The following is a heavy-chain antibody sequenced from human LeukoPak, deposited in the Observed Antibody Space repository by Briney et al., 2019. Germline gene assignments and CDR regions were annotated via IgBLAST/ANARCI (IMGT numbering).Heavy chain of an antibody. CDR2: IYYSGST. V-gene: IGHV4-59*01. J-gene: IGHJ6*02. CDR3: ARATPDYYYYYGMDV. Sequence: PSETLFLTCTVSGGSISSYYWSWIRQPPGKGLEWIGYIYYSGSTNYNPSLKSRVTISVDTSKNQFSLKLSSVTAADTAVYYCARATPDYYYYYGMDVWGQGTTVTVSS. CDR1: GGSISSYY.